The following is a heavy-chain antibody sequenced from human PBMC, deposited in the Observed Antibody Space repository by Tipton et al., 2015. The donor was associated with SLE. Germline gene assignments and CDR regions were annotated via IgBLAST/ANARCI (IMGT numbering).Heavy chain of an antibody. CDR1: GGSISSSSYY. CDR3: ARERAAAGTGYFQH. V-gene: IGHV4-39*07. J-gene: IGHJ1*01. CDR2: IYYSGST. D-gene: IGHD6-13*01. Sequence: GSLRLSCTVSGGSISSSSYYWGWIRQPPGKGLEWIGSIYYSGSTYYNPSLKSRVTISVDTSKNQFSLQLNSVTPEDTAVYYCARERAAAGTGYFQHWGQGTLVTVSS.